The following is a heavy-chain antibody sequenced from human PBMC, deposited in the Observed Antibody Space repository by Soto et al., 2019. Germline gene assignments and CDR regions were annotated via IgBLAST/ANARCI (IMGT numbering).Heavy chain of an antibody. CDR2: IDWNDDK. J-gene: IGHJ4*02. V-gene: IGHV2-70*04. CDR1: GFSLSTSGMR. CDR3: ARTTFEYDYVWGRYRYFFDY. D-gene: IGHD3-16*02. Sequence: VSGPTLVNPTQTLTLTCTFSGFSLSTSGMRVSWIRQPPGKALEWLARIDWNDDKFYNTSLKTRLTISKDTSKNQVVLTMTNMDPVDTATYYCARTTFEYDYVWGRYRYFFDYWGQGTLVTVSS.